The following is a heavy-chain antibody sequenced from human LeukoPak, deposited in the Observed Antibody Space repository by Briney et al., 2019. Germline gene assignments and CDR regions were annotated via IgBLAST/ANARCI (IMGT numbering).Heavy chain of an antibody. V-gene: IGHV3-53*01. J-gene: IGHJ4*02. D-gene: IGHD3-10*01. Sequence: AGGSLRLSCAASEFTVSSNYMSWVRQAPGKGLEWVSVIYSGGSNYYADSVKGRFTISRDNSKNTLYLQMNSLRVEDTAVYYCAGDSMGSYHFAHWGQGTLVTVSS. CDR1: EFTVSSNY. CDR3: AGDSMGSYHFAH. CDR2: IYSGGSN.